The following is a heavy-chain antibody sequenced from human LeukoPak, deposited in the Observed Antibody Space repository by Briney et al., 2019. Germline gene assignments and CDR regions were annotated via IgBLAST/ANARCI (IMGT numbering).Heavy chain of an antibody. D-gene: IGHD2-2*01. V-gene: IGHV3-21*04. CDR2: ISSSSSYI. CDR1: GFTFSSYS. Sequence: PGGSXRXSCAASGFTFSSYSMNWVRQAPGKGLXWVSSISSSSSYIYYADSVKGRFTISRDNAKNSLYLQMNSLRAEDTAVYYCAKGGSTSPNGINDYWGQGTLVTVSS. J-gene: IGHJ4*02. CDR3: AKGGSTSPNGINDY.